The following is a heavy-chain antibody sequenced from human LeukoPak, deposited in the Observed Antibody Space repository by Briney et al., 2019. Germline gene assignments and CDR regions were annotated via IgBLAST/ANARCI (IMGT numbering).Heavy chain of an antibody. J-gene: IGHJ3*02. CDR1: GGSFNGYY. Sequence: SETLSLTCAVYGGSFNGYYWSWIRQPPGKGLEWIGEINHSGSTNYNPSLKSRVTISVDTSKNQFSLKLSSVTAADTAVYYCARGGHNIVVVILAFDIRGQGTMVTVSS. CDR3: ARGGHNIVVVILAFDI. CDR2: INHSGST. V-gene: IGHV4-34*01. D-gene: IGHD3-22*01.